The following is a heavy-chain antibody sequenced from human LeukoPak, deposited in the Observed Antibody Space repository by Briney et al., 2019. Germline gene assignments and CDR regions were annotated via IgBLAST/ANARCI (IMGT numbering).Heavy chain of an antibody. CDR1: GGSISSYY. V-gene: IGHV4-59*08. D-gene: IGHD2-15*01. Sequence: SETLSLTCTLSGGSISSYYWSWIRQPPGKGLEWIGYIYYSGSTNYNPSLKSRVTISVDTSKNQFSLKLSSVTAADTAVYYCASTYCSGGSCYWALEYWGQGTLVTVSS. J-gene: IGHJ4*02. CDR3: ASTYCSGGSCYWALEY. CDR2: IYYSGST.